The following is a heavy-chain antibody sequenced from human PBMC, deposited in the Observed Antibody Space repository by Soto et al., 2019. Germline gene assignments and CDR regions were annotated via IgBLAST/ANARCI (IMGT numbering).Heavy chain of an antibody. Sequence: QVQLLESGPGLVKPSQTLSLTCTVSGGSISSGGYCWSWVRQHPGKGLEWIGNINDSGSIYSNPSLNSRVTISVDTSKNQYSLRLSSVTAADTAVYFCARDPAYYGSGSYYDGRAYYYGMDVWGHGTTVTVSS. CDR1: GGSISSGGYC. J-gene: IGHJ6*02. D-gene: IGHD3-10*01. V-gene: IGHV4-31*03. CDR2: INDSGSI. CDR3: ARDPAYYGSGSYYDGRAYYYGMDV.